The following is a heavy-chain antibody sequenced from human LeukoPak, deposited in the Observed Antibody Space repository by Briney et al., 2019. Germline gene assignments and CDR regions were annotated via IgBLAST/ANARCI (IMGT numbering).Heavy chain of an antibody. CDR2: IFYSGNT. J-gene: IGHJ5*02. D-gene: IGHD2-2*01. Sequence: SESLSLTCTVSGDSISGNYWSWIRQPPGKGLEWIGYIFYSGNTNYRPSLQGRVTISRDTSKSPFSMKLSSVTAEDTAVYYCASTYCSSTSCYRGFDPWGQGTLVTVSS. CDR3: ASTYCSSTSCYRGFDP. CDR1: GDSISGNY. V-gene: IGHV4-59*08.